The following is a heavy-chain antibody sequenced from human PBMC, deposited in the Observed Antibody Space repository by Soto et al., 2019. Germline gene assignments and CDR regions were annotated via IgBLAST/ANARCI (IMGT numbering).Heavy chain of an antibody. J-gene: IGHJ1*01. CDR1: GFKFNSYA. D-gene: IGHD3-10*01. CDR2: LSGTGDST. Sequence: EVQLLESGGALVQPGGSLRLSCAASGFKFNSYAMSWVRQAPAKGLEWVSALSGTGDSTDYANSVKGRVTISRDDSTTTLYLDMSSLRAEDTAVYYCAIDNGKYGSGTFFHWGQGTLVTVA. CDR3: AIDNGKYGSGTFFH. V-gene: IGHV3-23*01.